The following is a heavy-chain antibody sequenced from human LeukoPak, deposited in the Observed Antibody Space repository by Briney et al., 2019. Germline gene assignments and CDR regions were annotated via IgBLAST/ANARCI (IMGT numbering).Heavy chain of an antibody. D-gene: IGHD1-26*01. CDR1: GFTVSSXX. CDR3: AFSIVGATXXXHGIDY. J-gene: IGHJ4*02. CDR2: IYRGDST. V-gene: IGHV3-66*01. Sequence: LSCAASGFTVSSXXXSWVRQAPXKXLEXVXVIYRGDSTYYADSVKGRFTISRDNSKNTVYLQMNSLRAEDTAVYYCAFSIVGATXXXHGIDYWGQGTXXXVSS.